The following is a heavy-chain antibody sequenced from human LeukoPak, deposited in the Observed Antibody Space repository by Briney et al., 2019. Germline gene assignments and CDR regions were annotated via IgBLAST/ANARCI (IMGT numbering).Heavy chain of an antibody. V-gene: IGHV3-7*01. CDR3: ARDRSGSTYYFDY. Sequence: GGSLRLSCAASGFTFSSYWMSWVRQAPGKGLEWVANIKPDGSEKYYVDSVKGRFTISRDNAKNSLYLQMNSLRAEDTAVYYCARDRSGSTYYFDYWGQGTLVTVSS. CDR1: GFTFSSYW. CDR2: IKPDGSEK. J-gene: IGHJ4*02. D-gene: IGHD3-10*01.